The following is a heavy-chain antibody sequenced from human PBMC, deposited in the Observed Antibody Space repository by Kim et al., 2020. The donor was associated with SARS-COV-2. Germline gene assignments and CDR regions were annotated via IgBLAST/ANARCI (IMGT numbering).Heavy chain of an antibody. D-gene: IGHD6-13*01. V-gene: IGHV3-21*06. CDR1: GFTFSTYS. CDR3: ARDQLSSWATYSYGMDV. CDR2: ISSSSSSI. J-gene: IGHJ6*01. Sequence: GGSLRLSCAASGFTFSTYSMNWVRQAPGKGLEWVSSISSSSSSIYYADSVQGRFTISRDNAKNSLYLQMKSLRAEDTAVYYCARDQLSSWATYSYGMDV.